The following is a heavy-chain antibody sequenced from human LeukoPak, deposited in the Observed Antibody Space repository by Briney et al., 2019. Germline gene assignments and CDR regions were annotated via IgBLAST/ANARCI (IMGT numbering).Heavy chain of an antibody. J-gene: IGHJ4*02. CDR3: AKDLVAAGALDY. CDR2: IWYDGSNK. D-gene: IGHD6-13*01. V-gene: IGHV3-33*06. CDR1: GFTFSSYG. Sequence: GRSLRLSCAASGFTFSSYGMHWVRQAPGKGLEWVAVIWYDGSNKYYADSVKGRFTISRDNSKNTLYLQMNSLRAEDTAVYYCAKDLVAAGALDYWGQGTLVTVSS.